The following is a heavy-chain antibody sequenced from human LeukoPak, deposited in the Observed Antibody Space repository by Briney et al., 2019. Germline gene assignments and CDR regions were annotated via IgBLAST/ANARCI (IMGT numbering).Heavy chain of an antibody. V-gene: IGHV3-21*01. Sequence: PGGSLRLSCAASGFTFSSYSMNWVRQAPGKGLKWVSSISSSSSYIYYADSVKGRFTISRDNAKSSLYLQMNSLRAEDTAVYYCARGSRAITGLLDYMDVWGKGTTVTVSS. CDR2: ISSSSSYI. D-gene: IGHD3-16*01. CDR3: ARGSRAITGLLDYMDV. J-gene: IGHJ6*03. CDR1: GFTFSSYS.